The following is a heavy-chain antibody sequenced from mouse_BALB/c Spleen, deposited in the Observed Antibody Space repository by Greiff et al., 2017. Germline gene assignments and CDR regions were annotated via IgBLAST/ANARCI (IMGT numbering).Heavy chain of an antibody. V-gene: IGHV5-6-4*01. CDR1: GFTFSSYT. Sequence: EVKLQESGGGLVKPGGSLKLSCAASGFTFSSYTMSWVRQTPEKRLEWVATISSGGSYTYYPDSVKGRFTISRDNAKNTLYLQMSSLKSEDTAMYYCTRDGVLRSWFAYWGQGTLVTVSA. J-gene: IGHJ3*01. D-gene: IGHD1-1*01. CDR2: ISSGGSYT. CDR3: TRDGVLRSWFAY.